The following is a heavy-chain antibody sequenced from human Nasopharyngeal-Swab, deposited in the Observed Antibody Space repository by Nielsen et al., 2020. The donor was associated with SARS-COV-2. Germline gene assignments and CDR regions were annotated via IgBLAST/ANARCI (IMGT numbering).Heavy chain of an antibody. V-gene: IGHV1-18*04. CDR3: ARGRRRYFYYDYVWGSYPVGGYFDY. Sequence: AAAKVSCKASGYASTSYGISWVRQAPGQGRERMGWISAYNGNTNYAQKLQGRVTMTTDASTSTAYMELRSLRSDDTAVYYCARGRRRYFYYDYVWGSYPVGGYFDYWGQGTLVTVSS. CDR1: GYASTSYG. D-gene: IGHD3-16*02. J-gene: IGHJ4*02. CDR2: ISAYNGNT.